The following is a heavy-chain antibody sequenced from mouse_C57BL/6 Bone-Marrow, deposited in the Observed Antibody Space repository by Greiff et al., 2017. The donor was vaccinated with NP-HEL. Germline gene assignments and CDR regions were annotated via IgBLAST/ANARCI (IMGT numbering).Heavy chain of an antibody. CDR3: ARPFTGVGLYAMDC. CDR1: GYTFTSYG. D-gene: IGHD1-1*02. CDR2: IYPRSGNT. Sequence: VQLQQSGAELARPGASVKLSCKASGYTFTSYGISWVKQRTGQGLEWIGEIYPRSGNTSSNEKFKGKATLTADKSSSTAYMELRSLTSEDSAVYFGARPFTGVGLYAMDCWGQETSGTVAS. J-gene: IGHJ4*01. V-gene: IGHV1-81*01.